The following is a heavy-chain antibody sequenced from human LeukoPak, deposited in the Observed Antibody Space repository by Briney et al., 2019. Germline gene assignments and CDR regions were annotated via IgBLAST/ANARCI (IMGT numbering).Heavy chain of an antibody. J-gene: IGHJ4*02. CDR2: INRDGSGK. D-gene: IGHD2-8*02. V-gene: IGHV3-7*01. Sequence: GGSLRLSCAGSGLTFINYWMTWVRQVLGKGLEWVANINRDGSGKYYLPSVRGRFTISKDDAKDSLYLQMDSLRPEDTAIYYCARVEYTGNGNLYWGQGTLVTVSS. CDR1: GLTFINYW. CDR3: ARVEYTGNGNLY.